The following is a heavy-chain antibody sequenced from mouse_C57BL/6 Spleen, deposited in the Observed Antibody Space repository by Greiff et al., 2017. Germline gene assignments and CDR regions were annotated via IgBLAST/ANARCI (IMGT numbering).Heavy chain of an antibody. CDR3: ARRRVRWYYFDY. V-gene: IGHV1-82*01. Sequence: QVQLQQSGPELVKPGASVKFSCKASGYAFSSSWMHWVKQRPGQGLEWIGRIYPGDGDTNYNGKFKGKATLTADKSSSTAYLQLSSLTSEDSAVYFCARRRVRWYYFDYWGQGTTLTVSS. D-gene: IGHD1-1*01. CDR2: IYPGDGDT. J-gene: IGHJ2*01. CDR1: GYAFSSSW.